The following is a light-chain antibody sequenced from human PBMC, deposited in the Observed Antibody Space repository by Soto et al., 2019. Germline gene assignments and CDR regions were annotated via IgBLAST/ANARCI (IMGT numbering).Light chain of an antibody. CDR1: DVGGYNY. V-gene: IGLV2-11*01. J-gene: IGLJ1*01. CDR3: CSYAGSYTYV. CDR2: DVN. Sequence: QSALPQPRSVSGSPGQSVTISCSDVGGYNYVSWYQQHPGKAPKLIIYDVNKRPSGVPDRFSGSQSGNTASLTISGLQAEDEADYHCCSYAGSYTYVFGTGTKLIVL.